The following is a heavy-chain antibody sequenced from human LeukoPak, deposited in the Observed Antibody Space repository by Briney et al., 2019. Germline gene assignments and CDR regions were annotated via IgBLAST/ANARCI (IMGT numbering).Heavy chain of an antibody. CDR3: ARETHQQLVARVGWFDP. D-gene: IGHD6-13*01. V-gene: IGHV1-2*02. J-gene: IGHJ5*02. CDR2: INPNSGGT. CDR1: GYTFTGYY. Sequence: GASVKVSCKASGYTFTGYYMHWVRQAPGQGLEWMGWINPNSGGTNYAQKFQGRVTMTRDTSISTAYMELSRLRSDDTAVYYCARETHQQLVARVGWFDPWGQGTLVTVSS.